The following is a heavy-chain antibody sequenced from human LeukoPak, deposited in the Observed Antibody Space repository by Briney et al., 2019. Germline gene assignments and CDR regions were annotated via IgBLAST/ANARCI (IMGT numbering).Heavy chain of an antibody. V-gene: IGHV3-74*03. CDR1: GFTFSSNW. D-gene: IGHD5-24*01. J-gene: IGHJ4*02. CDR3: ARGLGDGYNN. CDR2: IDSDGSST. Sequence: PGGPLRLSCVASGFTFSSNWMHWVRQAPGKGLVWISGIDSDGSSTTYADSVKGRFTISRDNAKNTLHLQMNSLRAEDTAVYFCARGLGDGYNNWGQGTLVTVSS.